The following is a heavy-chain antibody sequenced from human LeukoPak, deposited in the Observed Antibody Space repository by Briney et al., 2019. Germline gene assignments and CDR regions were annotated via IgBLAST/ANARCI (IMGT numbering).Heavy chain of an antibody. V-gene: IGHV1-3*01. D-gene: IGHD6-19*01. Sequence: ASVKVSCKASGYTFDSYAMHWVRQAPGQTLEWLAWINPANGYTKYSQQIQGRVTITRDISASTTYMELSSLRSEDTAVYYCARDLAVAGPNWFDPWGQGTLVTVSS. CDR2: INPANGYT. CDR3: ARDLAVAGPNWFDP. J-gene: IGHJ5*02. CDR1: GYTFDSYA.